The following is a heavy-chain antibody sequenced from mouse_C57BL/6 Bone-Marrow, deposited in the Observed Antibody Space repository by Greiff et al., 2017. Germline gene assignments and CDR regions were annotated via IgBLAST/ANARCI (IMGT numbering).Heavy chain of an antibody. D-gene: IGHD2-4*01. V-gene: IGHV5-12*01. CDR2: ISNGGGST. CDR1: GFTFSDYY. Sequence: EVMLVESGGGLVQPGGSLKLSCAASGFTFSDYYMYWVRQTPEKRLEWVAYISNGGGSTYYPDTVKGRFTISRDNAKNTRYLQMSRLKSEDTAMYYCARQDYDYLYAMDYWGQGTSVTVSS. J-gene: IGHJ4*01. CDR3: ARQDYDYLYAMDY.